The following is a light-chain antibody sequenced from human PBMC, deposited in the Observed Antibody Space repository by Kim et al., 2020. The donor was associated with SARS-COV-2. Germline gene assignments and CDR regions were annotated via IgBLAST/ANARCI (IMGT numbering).Light chain of an antibody. CDR2: GAS. Sequence: LSPGERATLSGRTSQSISIYLAWYQQKPGQAPRLLIYGASNRTTGIPDRFRASGSGTDFTLTISRLEPEDLAVYYCHQYGSSPRSFGQGTKVDIK. CDR3: HQYGSSPRS. J-gene: IGKJ1*01. CDR1: QSISIY. V-gene: IGKV3-20*01.